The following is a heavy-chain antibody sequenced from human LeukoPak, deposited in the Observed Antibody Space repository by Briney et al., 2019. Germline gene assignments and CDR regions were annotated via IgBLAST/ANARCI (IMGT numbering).Heavy chain of an antibody. D-gene: IGHD3-9*01. CDR2: INPSGGST. CDR1: GYTFTSYY. V-gene: IGHV1-46*01. CDR3: ARGQLGSGYFDWLSAYYSDY. J-gene: IGHJ4*02. Sequence: ASVKVSCKASGYTFTSYYMHWVRQAPGQGLEWMGIINPSGGSTSYAQKFQGRVTMTRDTSTSTVYMELSSLRSEDTAVYYCARGQLGSGYFDWLSAYYSDYWGQGTLVTVSS.